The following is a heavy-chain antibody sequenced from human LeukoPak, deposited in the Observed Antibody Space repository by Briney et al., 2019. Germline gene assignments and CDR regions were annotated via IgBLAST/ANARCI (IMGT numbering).Heavy chain of an antibody. CDR3: ARHGASGSYLYYFDY. Sequence: TSETLSLTCTVSGDSISSSGYYWGWIRQPPGMGLEWIATVFYSGSTYYNPSLRSRVTISVDTSKNHFSLRLTSVTAADTAMYYCARHGASGSYLYYFDYWGQGTLVTVSS. J-gene: IGHJ4*02. D-gene: IGHD1-26*01. CDR2: VFYSGST. CDR1: GDSISSSGYY. V-gene: IGHV4-39*01.